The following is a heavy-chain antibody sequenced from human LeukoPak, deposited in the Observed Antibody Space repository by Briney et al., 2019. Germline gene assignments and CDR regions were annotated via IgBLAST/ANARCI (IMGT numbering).Heavy chain of an antibody. CDR3: ARAKWELLTPLDY. Sequence: GGSLRLSCAASGFTFSSYAMHWVRQAPGKGLEWVAVISYDGSNKYYADSVKGRFTISRDNSKNTLYLQMNSLRAEDTAVYYRARAKWELLTPLDYWGQGTLVTVSS. CDR1: GFTFSSYA. V-gene: IGHV3-30*04. D-gene: IGHD1-26*01. J-gene: IGHJ4*02. CDR2: ISYDGSNK.